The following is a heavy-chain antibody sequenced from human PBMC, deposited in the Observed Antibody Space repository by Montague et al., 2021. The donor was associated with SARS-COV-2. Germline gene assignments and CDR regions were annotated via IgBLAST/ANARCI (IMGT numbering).Heavy chain of an antibody. CDR3: ARHASYDYSKDLYYYYYYGLDL. CDR2: IYYSGST. CDR1: GGSISSSSYY. Sequence: SETLSLTCTVSGGSISSSSYYWGWIRQPPGKGLEWIGSIYYSGSTYYNPSLKSRVTISVDTSKNQFSLKLSSVTAADTAVYYCARHASYDYSKDLYYYYYYGLDLWGQGTPVTVSS. J-gene: IGHJ6*02. D-gene: IGHD4-11*01. V-gene: IGHV4-39*01.